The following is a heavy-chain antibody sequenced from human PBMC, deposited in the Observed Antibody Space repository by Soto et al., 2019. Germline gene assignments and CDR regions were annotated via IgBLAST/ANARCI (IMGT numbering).Heavy chain of an antibody. CDR2: MFYTWTT. Sequence: SETLSLTCSVSVGSISSGDYYFSWIRQPPGKGLEWIGYMFYTWTTYYNPSLKSRITISMDTSKNQFSLRLTSVTAADTAEYQGARVVRFCSSPSCRGRNWFDPWGQGTRVT. CDR1: VGSISSGDYY. D-gene: IGHD2-2*01. V-gene: IGHV4-30-4*01. J-gene: IGHJ5*02. CDR3: ARVVRFCSSPSCRGRNWFDP.